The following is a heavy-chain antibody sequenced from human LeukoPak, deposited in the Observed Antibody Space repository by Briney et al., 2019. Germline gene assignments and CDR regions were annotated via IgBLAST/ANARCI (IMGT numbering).Heavy chain of an antibody. J-gene: IGHJ4*02. D-gene: IGHD3-22*01. CDR2: ISRSAAST. CDR1: GFTFSNYA. V-gene: IGHV3-23*01. CDR3: AKEITMIVVVTDDY. Sequence: GRSLRLSCAASGFTFSNYAMSWVRPAPGKGMEWVSAISRSAASTYYADSVKGRFTISRDISKNTLYLQMNSLRAEDTAVYYCAKEITMIVVVTDDYWGQGTLVTVSS.